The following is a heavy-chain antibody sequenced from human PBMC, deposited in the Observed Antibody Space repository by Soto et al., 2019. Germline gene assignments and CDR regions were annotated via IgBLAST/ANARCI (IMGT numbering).Heavy chain of an antibody. CDR2: IIPIVETP. V-gene: IGHV1-69*13. J-gene: IGHJ5*02. CDR1: GGTFNSYD. CDR3: ARLSRPNYYDTSGFFKDNWFDP. Sequence: SVKVSCKASGGTFNSYDINWVRQAPGQGLEWMGGIIPIVETPKYAQKFQGRVTITADESTNTVYMELSSLRSEDTAMYYCARLSRPNYYDTSGFFKDNWFDPWGQGTLVTVSS. D-gene: IGHD3-22*01.